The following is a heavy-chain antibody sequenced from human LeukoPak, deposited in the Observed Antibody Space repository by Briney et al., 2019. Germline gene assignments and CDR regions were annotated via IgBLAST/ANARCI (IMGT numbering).Heavy chain of an antibody. CDR3: SNGIYATSY. V-gene: IGHV3-7*01. D-gene: IGHD2-2*01. CDR1: GFTFTRYW. J-gene: IGHJ4*02. Sequence: GGSLRLSCAASGFTFTRYWMAWLRQAPGKGLEWVANIKQDGSQQYYLDSVKGRFTISRDNAENSLYLQMNDVRAEDTAIYYCSNGIYATSYWGQGTLVTVSS. CDR2: IKQDGSQQ.